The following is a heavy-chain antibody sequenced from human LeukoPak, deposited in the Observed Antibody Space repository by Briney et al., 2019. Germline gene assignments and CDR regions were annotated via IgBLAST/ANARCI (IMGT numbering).Heavy chain of an antibody. D-gene: IGHD6-19*01. CDR1: GGSISSSSYY. Sequence: SETLSPTCTVSGGSISSSSYYWGWIRQPPGKGLEWIGSIYYSGSTYYNPSLKSRVTISVDTSKNQFSLKLSSVTAADTAAYYCARTTYSSGWYGGYYFDYWGQGTLVTVSS. J-gene: IGHJ4*02. CDR3: ARTTYSSGWYGGYYFDY. V-gene: IGHV4-39*07. CDR2: IYYSGST.